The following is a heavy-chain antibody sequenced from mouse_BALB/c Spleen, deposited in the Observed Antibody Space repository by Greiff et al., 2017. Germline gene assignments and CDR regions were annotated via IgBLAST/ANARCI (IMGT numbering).Heavy chain of an antibody. CDR1: GFTFSSYY. D-gene: IGHD2-3*01. CDR2: INSNGGST. CDR3: ARHGGWLLFYAMDY. V-gene: IGHV5-6-2*01. Sequence: EVKLQESGGGLVKLGGSLKLSCAASGFTFSSYYMSWVRQTPEKRLELVAAINSNGGSTYYPDTVKGRFTISRDNAKNTLYLQMSSLKSEDTALYYCARHGGWLLFYAMDYWGQGTSVTVSP. J-gene: IGHJ4*01.